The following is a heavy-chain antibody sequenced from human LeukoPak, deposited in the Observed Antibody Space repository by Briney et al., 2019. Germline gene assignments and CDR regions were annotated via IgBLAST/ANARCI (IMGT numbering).Heavy chain of an antibody. CDR2: IYYTGTT. Sequence: PSQTLSLTCTVSGGSISSGDYYWNWIRQPPGKGLEWIGYIYYTGTTNYNPSLKSRVSISVDTSKKQFSLKLSSLTAADTAVYYCAGDQYGMDVWGQGTTVTVSS. CDR1: GGSISSGDYY. J-gene: IGHJ6*02. V-gene: IGHV4-61*08. CDR3: AGDQYGMDV. D-gene: IGHD4-17*01.